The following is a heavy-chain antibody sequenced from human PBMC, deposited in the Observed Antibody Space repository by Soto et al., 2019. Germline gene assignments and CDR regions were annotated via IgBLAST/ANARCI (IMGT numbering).Heavy chain of an antibody. Sequence: ATLPLTYSGPGGMISIFCWSRIRQPPGKGLEWIGYIYYSGSTNYNPSLKSRVTLSVDTSKNQFSLKLSSVTAADSAVYYCARGDTAVSGRFDYWGQGTLVSV. CDR2: IYYSGST. CDR3: ARGDTAVSGRFDY. V-gene: IGHV4-59*01. D-gene: IGHD5-18*01. J-gene: IGHJ4*02. CDR1: GGMISIFC.